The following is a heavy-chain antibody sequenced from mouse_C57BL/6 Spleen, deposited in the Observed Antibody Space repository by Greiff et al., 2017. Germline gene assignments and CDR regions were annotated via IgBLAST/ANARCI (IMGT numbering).Heavy chain of an antibody. CDR3: ARQVTYFDY. CDR1: GFTFSSYG. Sequence: EVKLQESGGDLVKPGGSLKLSCAASGFTFSSYGMSWVRQTPDKRLEWVATISSGGSYTYYPDSVKGRFTISRDNAKNTLYLQMSSLKSEDTAMYYCARQVTYFDYWGQGTTLTVSS. CDR2: ISSGGSYT. V-gene: IGHV5-6*01. D-gene: IGHD2-2*01. J-gene: IGHJ2*01.